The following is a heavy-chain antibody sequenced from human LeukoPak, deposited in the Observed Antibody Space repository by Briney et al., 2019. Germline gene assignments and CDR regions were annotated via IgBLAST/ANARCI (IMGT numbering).Heavy chain of an antibody. D-gene: IGHD1-26*01. CDR1: GFTFSGYW. V-gene: IGHV3-7*01. CDR3: ARIKGGTSATISY. J-gene: IGHJ4*02. CDR2: IDQDGSEK. Sequence: GGSLRLSCAASGFTFSGYWMSWVRQARGKGLEWVANIDQDGSEKYYVDSVKGRFTISKDNAKNSLFLQMNSLRDEDTAVYYCARIKGGTSATISYWGQGTLVTVSS.